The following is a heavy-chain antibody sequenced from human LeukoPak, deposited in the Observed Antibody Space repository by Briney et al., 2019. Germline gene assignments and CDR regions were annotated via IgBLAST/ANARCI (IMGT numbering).Heavy chain of an antibody. J-gene: IGHJ4*02. CDR1: GGSISTISYY. D-gene: IGHD5/OR15-5a*01. CDR2: IYSGGSI. Sequence: ETLSLTCTVSGGSISTISYYWGWIRQPPGKGLEWVSVIYSGGSIYYTDSVEGRFTISRHNSKNTLYLQMNSLRTEDTAVYYCASGSRFDYWGQGTLVTVSS. V-gene: IGHV3-53*04. CDR3: ASGSRFDY.